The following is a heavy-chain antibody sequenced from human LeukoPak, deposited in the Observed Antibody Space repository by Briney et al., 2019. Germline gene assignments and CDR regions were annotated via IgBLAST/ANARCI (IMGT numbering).Heavy chain of an antibody. CDR1: GFTLSDYS. V-gene: IGHV3-48*02. CDR2: ISSSTSTI. CDR3: ARPFYDSGGYYYKSFDI. J-gene: IGHJ3*02. D-gene: IGHD3-22*01. Sequence: GGSLRLSCVVSGFTLSDYSMNWVRQAPGKGLEWVSFISSSTSTIYYADSVKGRFTISRDNAKNSLYLQMNSLRDEDTAVYYCARPFYDSGGYYYKSFDIWGQGTMVTVSS.